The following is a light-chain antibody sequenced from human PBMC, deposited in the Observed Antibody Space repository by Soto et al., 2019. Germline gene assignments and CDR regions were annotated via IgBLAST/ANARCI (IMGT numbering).Light chain of an antibody. Sequence: DIQMTQSRSSLSASVGDRVTITCRASQSISSYLNWYQQKPGKAPKLLIYAASSLQSGVPSRFSGSGSGTDFTRTISSLQPEDFATYYCQQSYSTPRTLGQGTKVDIK. J-gene: IGKJ1*01. V-gene: IGKV1-39*01. CDR3: QQSYSTPRT. CDR1: QSISSY. CDR2: AAS.